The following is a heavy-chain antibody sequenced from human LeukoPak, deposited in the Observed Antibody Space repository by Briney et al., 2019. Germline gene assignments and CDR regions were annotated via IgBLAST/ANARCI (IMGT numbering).Heavy chain of an antibody. CDR1: GGSTSNYF. CDR3: ARDPEGHGYYFDY. J-gene: IGHJ4*02. D-gene: IGHD3-3*01. Sequence: PSETLSLTCTVSGGSTSNYFCTWLRQSAGKGLEWIGRIHTSGSTNYNPSLKSRVSMSVDTSKNQFALKLSSVTAADTAVYYCARDPEGHGYYFDYWGQGALVTVSS. CDR2: IHTSGST. V-gene: IGHV4-4*07.